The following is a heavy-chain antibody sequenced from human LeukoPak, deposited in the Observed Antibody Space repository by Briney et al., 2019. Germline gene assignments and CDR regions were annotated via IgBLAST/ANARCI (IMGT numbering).Heavy chain of an antibody. J-gene: IGHJ4*02. CDR1: GYTFTGYD. CDR2: INPNSGGT. D-gene: IGHD6-6*01. CDR3: ATFEYTSSSLNY. Sequence: ASVKVSRTASGYTFTGYDMYWVRQAPGQGLEWMGWINPNSGGTNYAQKFQGRVTMTRDTSISTAYMELSRLRSDDTAVYYCATFEYTSSSLNYWGQGTLVTVSS. V-gene: IGHV1-2*02.